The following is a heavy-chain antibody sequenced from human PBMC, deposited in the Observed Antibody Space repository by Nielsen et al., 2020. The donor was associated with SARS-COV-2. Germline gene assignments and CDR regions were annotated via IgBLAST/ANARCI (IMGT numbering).Heavy chain of an antibody. CDR2: ISYDGSNK. CDR1: GFTFSSYA. J-gene: IGHJ3*02. Sequence: GGSLRLSCAASGFTFSSYAMHWVRQAPGKGLAWVAVISYDGSNKYYADSVKGRFTISRDNSKNTLYLQMNSLRAEDTAVYYCARGLGGSYHNAFDIWGQGTMVTVSS. D-gene: IGHD1-26*01. CDR3: ARGLGGSYHNAFDI. V-gene: IGHV3-30-3*01.